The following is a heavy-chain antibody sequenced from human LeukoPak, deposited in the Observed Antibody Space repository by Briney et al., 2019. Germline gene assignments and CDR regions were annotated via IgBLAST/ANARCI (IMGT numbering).Heavy chain of an antibody. D-gene: IGHD4-11*01. CDR2: ISYDGSNK. CDR3: ARDRTVTTRYYYYGMDV. V-gene: IGHV3-30*04. J-gene: IGHJ6*02. Sequence: SGGSLRLSCAASGFTFSSYAMHWVRQAPGKGLEWVAVISYDGSNKYYADSVKGRFTISRDNSKNTLYLQMNSLRDEDTAVYYCARDRTVTTRYYYYGMDVWGQGTTVTVSS. CDR1: GFTFSSYA.